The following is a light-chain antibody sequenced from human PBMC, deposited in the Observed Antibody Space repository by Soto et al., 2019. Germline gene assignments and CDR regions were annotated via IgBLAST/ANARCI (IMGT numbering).Light chain of an antibody. CDR1: SSDAGSYNL. CDR2: EVS. J-gene: IGLJ3*02. CDR3: CSYAGSSTRWV. Sequence: QSALTQPASVSGSPGQSITISCTGTSSDAGSYNLVSWYQQHPGKAPKLMIYEVSKRPSGVSNRFSGSKSGNTASLTISGLQAEDEADYYCCSYAGSSTRWVFGGGTKLTVL. V-gene: IGLV2-23*02.